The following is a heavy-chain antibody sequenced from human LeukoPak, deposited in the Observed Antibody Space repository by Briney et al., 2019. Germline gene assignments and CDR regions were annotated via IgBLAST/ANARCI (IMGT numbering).Heavy chain of an antibody. J-gene: IGHJ6*03. Sequence: SETLSLTCTVSGGPISSSSYYWGWIRQPPGKGLEWTGSIYYSGSTYYNPSLKSRVTISVDTSKNQFSLKLSSVTAADTAVYYCASLHLGYYYYMDVWGKGTTVTVSS. CDR2: IYYSGST. D-gene: IGHD3-10*01. CDR1: GGPISSSSYY. V-gene: IGHV4-39*07. CDR3: ASLHLGYYYYMDV.